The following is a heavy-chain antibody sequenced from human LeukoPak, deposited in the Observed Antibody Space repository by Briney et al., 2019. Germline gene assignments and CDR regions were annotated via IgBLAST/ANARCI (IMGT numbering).Heavy chain of an antibody. D-gene: IGHD1-1*01. CDR3: ARILTTGTTVSY. V-gene: IGHV3-48*01. Sequence: PGGSLRLSCLASGFTFSSYSMNWVRQAPGKGLEWVSYITSSSSNIYYADSVRGRFTISRDNARNSLYLQMNSLRAEDTAVYYCARILTTGTTVSYWGQGTLVTVSS. CDR2: ITSSSSNI. J-gene: IGHJ4*02. CDR1: GFTFSSYS.